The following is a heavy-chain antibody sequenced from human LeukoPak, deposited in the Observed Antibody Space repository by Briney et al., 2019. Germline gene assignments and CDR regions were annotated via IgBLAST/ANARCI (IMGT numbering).Heavy chain of an antibody. Sequence: GGSLRLSCAASEFTFSSYAMTWVRQAPGKGLEWVSGIGGSGGSTYYADSVKGRFTISRDNSKNTLYLQLNSLRAEDTAVYYCARSGGRYVFYYMDVWGKGTTVTVSS. V-gene: IGHV3-23*01. CDR1: EFTFSSYA. J-gene: IGHJ6*03. CDR3: ARSGGRYVFYYMDV. D-gene: IGHD2-15*01. CDR2: IGGSGGST.